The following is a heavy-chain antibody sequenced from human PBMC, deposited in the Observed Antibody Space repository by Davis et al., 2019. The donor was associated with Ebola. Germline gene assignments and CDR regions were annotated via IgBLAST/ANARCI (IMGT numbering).Heavy chain of an antibody. CDR1: GGSFTDYF. J-gene: IGHJ5*02. CDR2: IGHGGVT. Sequence: MPSETLSLTCAVYGGSFTDYFWSWIRQSPGKGMEWIGQIGHGGVTSYNPSLESRFTISMDTSKNQFYLRLDSVTAADTAVYYCARTAMTSISDLGLGYNYFDPWGQGSLVTVST. V-gene: IGHV4-34*01. CDR3: ARTAMTSISDLGLGYNYFDP. D-gene: IGHD2-21*02.